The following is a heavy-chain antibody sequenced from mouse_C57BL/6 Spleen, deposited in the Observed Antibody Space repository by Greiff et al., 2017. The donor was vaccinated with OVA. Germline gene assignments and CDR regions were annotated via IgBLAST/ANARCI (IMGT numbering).Heavy chain of an antibody. Sequence: EVNVVESGGDLVKPGGSLKLSCAASGFTFSSYGMSWVRQTPDKRLEWVATISSGGSYTYYPDSVKGRFTISRDNAKNTLYLQMSSLKSEDTAMYYCARHRPFDYWGQGTTLTVSS. J-gene: IGHJ2*01. CDR3: ARHRPFDY. CDR2: ISSGGSYT. V-gene: IGHV5-6*01. CDR1: GFTFSSYG.